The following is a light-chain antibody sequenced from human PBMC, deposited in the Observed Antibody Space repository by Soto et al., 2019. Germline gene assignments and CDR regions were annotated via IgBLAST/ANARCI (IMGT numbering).Light chain of an antibody. V-gene: IGKV3-20*01. CDR3: QQYVNSLT. CDR1: QSISSSY. Sequence: DIVLTQSPGTLSLSPGERGTLSCRASQSISSSYLAWYQQKPGQTPRLLIYGASTRATGIPDRFSGSGSGTYFTLTISRLEPEDFAVYYCQQYVNSLTFGGGTKVQIK. CDR2: GAS. J-gene: IGKJ4*01.